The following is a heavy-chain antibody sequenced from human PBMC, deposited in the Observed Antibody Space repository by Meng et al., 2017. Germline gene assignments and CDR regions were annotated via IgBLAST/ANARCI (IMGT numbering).Heavy chain of an antibody. CDR3: AHFDY. J-gene: IGHJ4*02. V-gene: IGHV3-21*01. Sequence: LQLVRAGGGLVKLGGSLSPSCATSGCTFSSYSMNWDRQDPGKGLEWVSSISSSRSYIYYADSVKGRFTISRDNAKNSLYLQMNSLRAEDTAVYYCAHFDYWGQGTLVTVSS. CDR1: GCTFSSYS. CDR2: ISSSRSYI.